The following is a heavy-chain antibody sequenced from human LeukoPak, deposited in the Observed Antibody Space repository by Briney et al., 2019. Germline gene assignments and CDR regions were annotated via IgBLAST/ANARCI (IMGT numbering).Heavy chain of an antibody. CDR2: LSYDGRDR. J-gene: IGHJ5*02. Sequence: PGRSLRLSCAASGFTLIEYGIHWVRQAPGKGLEWVAVLSYDGRDRYYADSVNGRFTISRDISSDTVSLQMNSLRVEDTAAYFCARDRINMMILVHDSGLDLLGQGTLVTVSS. D-gene: IGHD3-22*01. V-gene: IGHV3-30*01. CDR1: GFTLIEYG. CDR3: ARDRINMMILVHDSGLDL.